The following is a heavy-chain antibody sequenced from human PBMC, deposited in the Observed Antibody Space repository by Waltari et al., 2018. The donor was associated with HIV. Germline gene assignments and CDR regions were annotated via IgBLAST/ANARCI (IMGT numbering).Heavy chain of an antibody. CDR2: IWYDGSNK. Sequence: QVQLVESGGGVVQPGRSLRLSCAAPGFTFRSYGMHWVRQAPGKGLEWVALIWYDGSNKNYADSVKGRFTISRDNSKNTMFLQMNSLRAEDTAVYYCARDVRGYGQHNWFDPWGQGTLVTVSS. V-gene: IGHV3-33*01. CDR1: GFTFRSYG. D-gene: IGHD5-18*01. CDR3: ARDVRGYGQHNWFDP. J-gene: IGHJ5*02.